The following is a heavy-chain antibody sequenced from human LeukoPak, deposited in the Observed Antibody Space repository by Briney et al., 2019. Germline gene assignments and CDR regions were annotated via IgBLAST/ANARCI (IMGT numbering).Heavy chain of an antibody. J-gene: IGHJ4*02. Sequence: GGSLRLSCAASGFTFRSYAMSWVRQAPGKGLEWVSEISGSGGSAYYADSVKGRFTISRDNSKNTLYLQMNSLRAEDTAVYYCAKVSGNYALDYWGQGTLVTVSS. CDR2: ISGSGGSA. CDR1: GFTFRSYA. D-gene: IGHD1-26*01. CDR3: AKVSGNYALDY. V-gene: IGHV3-23*01.